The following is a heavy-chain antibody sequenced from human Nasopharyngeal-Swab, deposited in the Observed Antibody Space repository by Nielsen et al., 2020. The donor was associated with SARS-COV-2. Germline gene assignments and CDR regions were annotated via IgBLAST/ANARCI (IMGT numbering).Heavy chain of an antibody. CDR3: ARIADYGDHIDY. V-gene: IGHV2-70*01. D-gene: IGHD4-17*01. J-gene: IGHJ4*02. CDR2: IYWDDDK. Sequence: WIRQPPGKALEWLALIYWDDDKRYSPSLKTRLTISKDTSKNQVVLTMTNMDPVDTATYYCARIADYGDHIDYWGQGTLVTVSS.